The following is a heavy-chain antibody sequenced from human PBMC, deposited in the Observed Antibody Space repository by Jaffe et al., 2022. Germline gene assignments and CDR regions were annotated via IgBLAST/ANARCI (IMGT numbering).Heavy chain of an antibody. J-gene: IGHJ3*02. Sequence: QVQLVQSGAEVKKPGASVKVSCKVSGYTLTELSMHWVRQAPGKGLEWMGGFDPEDGETIYAQKFQGRVTMTEDTSTDTAYMELSSLRSEDTAVYYCATEGNIVVVVAATPLAFDIWGQGTMVTVSS. CDR2: FDPEDGET. CDR1: GYTLTELS. CDR3: ATEGNIVVVVAATPLAFDI. V-gene: IGHV1-24*01. D-gene: IGHD2-15*01.